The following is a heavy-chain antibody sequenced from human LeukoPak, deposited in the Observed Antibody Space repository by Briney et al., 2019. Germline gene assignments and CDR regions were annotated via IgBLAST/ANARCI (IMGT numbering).Heavy chain of an antibody. CDR1: GFTFSSYG. CDR3: ARGRRSSSWYSLDY. Sequence: PGGSLRLSCAASGFTFSSYGMHWVRQALGKGLEWVAVISYDGSNKYYADSVKGRFTISRDNSKNTLYLQMNSLRAEDTAVYYCARGRRSSSWYSLDYWGQGTLVTVSS. V-gene: IGHV3-30*03. CDR2: ISYDGSNK. D-gene: IGHD6-13*01. J-gene: IGHJ4*02.